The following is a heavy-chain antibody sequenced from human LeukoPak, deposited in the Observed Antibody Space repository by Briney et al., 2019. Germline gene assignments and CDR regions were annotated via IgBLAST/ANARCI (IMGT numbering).Heavy chain of an antibody. CDR2: ISGDGSTT. Sequence: PGGSLRLSCAAIGFTSNYWMHWVRQAPGKGLVWVSRISGDGSTTFCADSVKGRFTISRDNSKNTLYLQMNSLRAEDTAVYYCTRGYSGYGNFDCWGQGTLVTVSS. CDR1: GFTSNYW. D-gene: IGHD5-12*01. V-gene: IGHV3-74*01. CDR3: TRGYSGYGNFDC. J-gene: IGHJ4*02.